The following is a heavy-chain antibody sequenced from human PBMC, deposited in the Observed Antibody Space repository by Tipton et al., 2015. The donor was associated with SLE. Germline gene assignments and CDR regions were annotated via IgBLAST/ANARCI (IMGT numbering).Heavy chain of an antibody. CDR1: GGSFSDYS. J-gene: IGHJ4*02. D-gene: IGHD2-8*01. Sequence: LRLFCAVYGGSFSDYSWSWIRQPPGKGLEWIGEINHSGSTNYNPSLKSRVTISIDTSKNQFSLRLSSVTAADTAVYYCARDCTTGVCYTTSFDYWGQGTLVTVSP. CDR3: ARDCTTGVCYTTSFDY. V-gene: IGHV4-34*01. CDR2: INHSGST.